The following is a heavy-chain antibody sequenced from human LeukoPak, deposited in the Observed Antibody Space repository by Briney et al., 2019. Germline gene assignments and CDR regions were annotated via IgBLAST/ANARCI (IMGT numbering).Heavy chain of an antibody. D-gene: IGHD3-10*01. V-gene: IGHV4-34*01. J-gene: IGHJ6*03. CDR2: IYYSGST. Sequence: PSETLSLTCAVYGGSFSGYYWGWIRQPPGKGLEWIGSIYYSGSTYYNPSLKSRVTISVDTSKNQFSLKLSSVTAADTAVYYCARVFDSGSQAYFYYMDVWGKGTTVTISS. CDR1: GGSFSGYY. CDR3: ARVFDSGSQAYFYYMDV.